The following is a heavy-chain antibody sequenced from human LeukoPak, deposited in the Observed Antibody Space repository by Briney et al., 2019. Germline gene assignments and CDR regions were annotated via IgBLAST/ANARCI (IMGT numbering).Heavy chain of an antibody. CDR2: IDYSGST. D-gene: IGHD6-13*01. V-gene: IGHV4-59*12. Sequence: SETLSLTCSVSGASISSYYWSWIRQPPGKGLEWIGYIDYSGSTNYNPSLKSRVTISIDTSKNQFSLKLSSVTAADTAVYYCARDRAAAGKASLDYWGQGTLVTVSS. J-gene: IGHJ4*02. CDR1: GASISSYY. CDR3: ARDRAAAGKASLDY.